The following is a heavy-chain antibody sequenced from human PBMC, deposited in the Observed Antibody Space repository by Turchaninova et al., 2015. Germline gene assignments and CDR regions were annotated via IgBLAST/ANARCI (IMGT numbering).Heavy chain of an antibody. Sequence: QVKLVQSGAEVKKPGASVKVSGKPSGSTFPGYHMPWWRKAQGQGLEWMGRINHNSGGTNDAQKCQGRVTSTRDTSISTAYMELSRLRSDDTAVYYCARGYRYCSSTSCLSYYFDYWGQGTLVTVSS. D-gene: IGHD2-2*01. V-gene: IGHV1-2*01. CDR3: ARGYRYCSSTSCLSYYFDY. J-gene: IGHJ4*02. CDR2: INHNSGGT. CDR1: GSTFPGYH.